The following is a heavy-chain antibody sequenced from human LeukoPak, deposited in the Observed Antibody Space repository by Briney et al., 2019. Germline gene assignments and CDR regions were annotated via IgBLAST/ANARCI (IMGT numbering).Heavy chain of an antibody. CDR2: IYTSGST. CDR1: GGSISSYY. V-gene: IGHV4-4*07. D-gene: IGHD3-10*01. J-gene: IGHJ5*02. Sequence: SETLSLTCTVSGGSISSYYWSWMRQPARKGLEWIGRIYTSGSTNYNPSLKSRVTMSVDTSKNQFSLKLSSVTAADTAVYYCARARYYHGRFDPWGQGTLVTASS. CDR3: ARARYYHGRFDP.